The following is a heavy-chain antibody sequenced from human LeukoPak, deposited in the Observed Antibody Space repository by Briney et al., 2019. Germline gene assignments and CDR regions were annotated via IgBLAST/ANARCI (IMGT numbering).Heavy chain of an antibody. J-gene: IGHJ4*02. CDR3: ARVGDNTAFDY. V-gene: IGHV3-64*01. CDR2: ISSIGGTT. D-gene: IGHD2-21*01. CDR1: GFTFSTYA. Sequence: TGGSLRLSCAASGFTFSTYALHWVRQVPGKGLEYVSAISSIGGTTYYANSVKGRFTISGDNSKNTLYLQMGSLKPEDTAVYYCARVGDNTAFDYWGQGTLVTVSS.